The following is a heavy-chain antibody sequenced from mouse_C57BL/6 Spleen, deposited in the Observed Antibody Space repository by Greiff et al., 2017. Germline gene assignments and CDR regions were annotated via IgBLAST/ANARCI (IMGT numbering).Heavy chain of an antibody. CDR3: ARRTTVVATNYFGY. Sequence: VQLQQPGAELVKPGASVKLSCKASGYTFTSYWMHWVKQRPGQGLEWIGMIYPNSGSTNYNEKFKSKATLTVDKSSSTAYMQLSSLTSEDSAVYYCARRTTVVATNYFGYWGQGTTLTVSS. J-gene: IGHJ2*01. D-gene: IGHD1-1*01. CDR2: IYPNSGST. CDR1: GYTFTSYW. V-gene: IGHV1-64*01.